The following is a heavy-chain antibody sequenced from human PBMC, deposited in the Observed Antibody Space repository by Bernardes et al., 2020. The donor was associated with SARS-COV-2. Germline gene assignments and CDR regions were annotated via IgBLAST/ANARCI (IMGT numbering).Heavy chain of an antibody. J-gene: IGHJ5*02. V-gene: IGHV4-31*03. D-gene: IGHD2-15*01. CDR3: AREGTVVPNWFDP. Sequence: SETLSLTCTVSGGSISSGGYYWSWIRQHPGKGLEWIGCIYYSGSTYYNPSLKSRVTISVDTSKNQFSLKLSSVTAADTAVYYCAREGTVVPNWFDPWGQGTLVTVSS. CDR2: IYYSGST. CDR1: GGSISSGGYY.